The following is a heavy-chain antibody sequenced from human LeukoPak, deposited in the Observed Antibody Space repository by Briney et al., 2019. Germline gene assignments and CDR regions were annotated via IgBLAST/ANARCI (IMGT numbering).Heavy chain of an antibody. CDR2: INHSGST. V-gene: IGHV4-34*01. Sequence: SETLSLTCAVYGGSFSGYYGSWIRQPPGKGLEWIGEINHSGSTNYNPSLKSRVTISVDTSKNQLSLKLSSVTAADTAVHYCARGRGYSYGYRGVAYDIWGQGTMVTVSS. CDR1: GGSFSGYY. CDR3: ARGRGYSYGYRGVAYDI. J-gene: IGHJ3*02. D-gene: IGHD5-18*01.